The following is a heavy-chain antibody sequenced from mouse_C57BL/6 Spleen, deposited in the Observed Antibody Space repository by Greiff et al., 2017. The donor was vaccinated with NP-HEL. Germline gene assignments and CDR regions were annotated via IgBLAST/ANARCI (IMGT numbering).Heavy chain of an antibody. V-gene: IGHV5-17*01. CDR1: GFTFSDYG. Sequence: EVRLVESGGGLVKPGGSLKLSCAASGFTFSDYGMHWVRQAPEKGLEWVAYISSGSSTIYYADTVKGRFTISRDNAKNTLFLQMTRLRSEDTAMYYCARHAAFFAMDYWGHGTSVTVSS. J-gene: IGHJ4*01. CDR2: ISSGSSTI. CDR3: ARHAAFFAMDY.